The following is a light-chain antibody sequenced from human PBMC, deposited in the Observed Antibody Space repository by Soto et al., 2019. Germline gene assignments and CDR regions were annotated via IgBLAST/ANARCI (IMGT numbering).Light chain of an antibody. V-gene: IGLV1-44*01. CDR2: SDN. CDR1: SSNIGTYS. Sequence: QSVLTQPPSASGTPGQRVTISCSGSSSNIGTYSVSWYQQFPGTAPRLLIYSDNQRPSGVPDRFSASKSGASASLAISGLQSEDEADFYCAAWDDSLNGCGIGNGAKVTV. CDR3: AAWDDSLNGCG. J-gene: IGLJ1*01.